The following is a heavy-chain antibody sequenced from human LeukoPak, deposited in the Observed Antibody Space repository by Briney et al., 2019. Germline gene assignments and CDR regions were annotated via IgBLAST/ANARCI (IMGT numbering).Heavy chain of an antibody. D-gene: IGHD3-10*02. V-gene: IGHV4-31*03. CDR1: GGSISSGGYY. Sequence: SETLSLTCTVSGGSISSGGYYWSCIRQHPGKGLEWIGYIYYSGSTYYNPSLKSRVTISVDTSKSQFSLKLSSVTAADTAVYFCARHPLKAYVSDWFDPWGQGTLVTVLS. CDR3: ARHPLKAYVSDWFDP. J-gene: IGHJ5*02. CDR2: IYYSGST.